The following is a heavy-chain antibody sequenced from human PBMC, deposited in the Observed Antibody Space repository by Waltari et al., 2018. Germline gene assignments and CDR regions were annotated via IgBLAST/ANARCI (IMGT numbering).Heavy chain of an antibody. CDR3: ARDYCDRTNCHGMDV. CDR2: ISYNARNR. D-gene: IGHD3-22*01. J-gene: IGHJ6*02. CDR1: EFTFSSYA. Sequence: QVQLVETGGGVVQPGRSLRLSCAASEFTFSSYAMHWVRQAPGKGLEWVAVISYNARNRYYVDSVKGRFTISRDNSKKTLFLQMNSLRAEDTAVYYCARDYCDRTNCHGMDVWGQGTAVTVSS. V-gene: IGHV3-30*04.